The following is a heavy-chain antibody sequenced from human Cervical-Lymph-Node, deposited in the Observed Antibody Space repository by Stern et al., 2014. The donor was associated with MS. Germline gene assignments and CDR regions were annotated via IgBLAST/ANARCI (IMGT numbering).Heavy chain of an antibody. V-gene: IGHV3-74*03. CDR3: TKDTYGPEDY. Sequence: LQLAESGPALVHPAAPLRLPCVASGSTLSHYSMHWVRQAPAKGLVWVARINRDGTTITHADSVKGRFTISRDNAKNTLYLQMNSLRVEDTAVYYCTKDTYGPEDYWGQGTSVTVSS. CDR2: INRDGTTI. J-gene: IGHJ4*02. D-gene: IGHD3-10*01. CDR1: GSTLSHYS.